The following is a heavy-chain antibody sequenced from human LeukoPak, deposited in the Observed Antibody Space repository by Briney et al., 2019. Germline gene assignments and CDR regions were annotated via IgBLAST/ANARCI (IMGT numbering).Heavy chain of an antibody. J-gene: IGHJ3*02. V-gene: IGHV3-20*04. CDR3: AKDRMATAPDAFDI. CDR2: IKWNGGST. D-gene: IGHD5-24*01. Sequence: GGSLRLSCAVSGFTFDDYGMSWVRQAPGKGLEWISGIKWNGGSTGYADSVKGRFTISRDKAKNTLYLQMNSLRAEDTAVYYCAKDRMATAPDAFDIWGQGTMVTVSS. CDR1: GFTFDDYG.